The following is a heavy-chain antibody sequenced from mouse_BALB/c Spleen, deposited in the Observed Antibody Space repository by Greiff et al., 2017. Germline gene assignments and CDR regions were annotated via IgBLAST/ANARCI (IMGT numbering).Heavy chain of an antibody. CDR3: TRDGGGNYVDY. D-gene: IGHD1-1*02. CDR2: ISNGSSTI. Sequence: EVKLMESGGGLVQPGGSRKLSCAASGFTFSSFGMHWVRQAPEKGLEWVAYISNGSSTIYYADTVKGRFTISRDNPKNTLFLQMSSLKSEDTAMYYCTRDGGGNYVDYWGQGTTLTVSS. V-gene: IGHV5-17*02. J-gene: IGHJ2*01. CDR1: GFTFSSFG.